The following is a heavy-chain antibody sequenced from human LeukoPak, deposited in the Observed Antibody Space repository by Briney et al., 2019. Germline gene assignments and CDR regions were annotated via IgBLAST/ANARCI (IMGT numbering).Heavy chain of an antibody. Sequence: ASVKVSCKASGYTFTSYYMHWVRQAPGQGLEWMGIINPSGGSTSYAQKFQGRVTTTRDTSTSTVYMELSSLRSEDTAVYYCARERTHITMIVVVANYYYGMDVWGQGTTVTVSS. CDR3: ARERTHITMIVVVANYYYGMDV. J-gene: IGHJ6*02. CDR1: GYTFTSYY. D-gene: IGHD3-22*01. CDR2: INPSGGST. V-gene: IGHV1-46*01.